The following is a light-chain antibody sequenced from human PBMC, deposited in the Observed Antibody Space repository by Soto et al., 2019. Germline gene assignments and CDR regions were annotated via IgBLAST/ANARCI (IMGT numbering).Light chain of an antibody. V-gene: IGKV1-5*01. CDR1: QSISSW. Sequence: DIQMTQSPSTLSAYVGDRVTITCRASQSISSWLAWYQQKPGKAHRFLIYDASSLETGVPSRFSGSGSGTEFTLTITSLQADDSANYYCQQYNSFPWAFGQGTKVEIK. J-gene: IGKJ1*01. CDR3: QQYNSFPWA. CDR2: DAS.